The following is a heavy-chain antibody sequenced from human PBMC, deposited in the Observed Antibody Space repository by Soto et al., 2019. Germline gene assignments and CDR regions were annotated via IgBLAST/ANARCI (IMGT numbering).Heavy chain of an antibody. CDR3: VRDSRRGYGMDV. J-gene: IGHJ6*02. CDR1: GFTFSSHS. Sequence: GGSLRLSCVTSGFTFSSHSMNWVRQAPGKGLEWVSYISGGSKSIYYAASVKGRFTISRDNAKNSLYLEMNSLRDVDTAVYSCVRDSRRGYGMDVWGPGTTVTVSS. V-gene: IGHV3-48*02. D-gene: IGHD3-10*01. CDR2: ISGGSKSI.